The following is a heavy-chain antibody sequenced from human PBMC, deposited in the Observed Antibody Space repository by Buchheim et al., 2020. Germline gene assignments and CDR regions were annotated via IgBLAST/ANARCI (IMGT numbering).Heavy chain of an antibody. CDR1: GLTISSYA. D-gene: IGHD3-10*01. Sequence: EVQLLESGGGLVQPGGSLRLSCAASGLTISSYAMSWVRQAPGKGLEWVSGISGSGGSTYYADSVKGRFTISRDHSKNTLYLQMNSLRVEDTAVYYCAKDTAKITRGSFDYWGQGTL. J-gene: IGHJ4*02. CDR2: ISGSGGST. CDR3: AKDTAKITRGSFDY. V-gene: IGHV3-23*01.